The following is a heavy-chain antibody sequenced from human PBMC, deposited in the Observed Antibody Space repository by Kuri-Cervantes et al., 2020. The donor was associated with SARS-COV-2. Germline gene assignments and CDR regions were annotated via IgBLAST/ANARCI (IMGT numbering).Heavy chain of an antibody. D-gene: IGHD3-10*01. V-gene: IGHV4-34*01. J-gene: IGHJ6*03. Sequence: SQTLSLTCAVYGGSFSDNHWTWVRQPPGKGLEWSGEINYSGTTNYNPSLRSRVTMSVDTSKNQFSLNLTSVTAADTAVYYCARLRRHNNAWFVTGYYMDVWGKGTTVTVSS. CDR2: INYSGTT. CDR3: ARLRRHNNAWFVTGYYMDV. CDR1: GGSFSDNH.